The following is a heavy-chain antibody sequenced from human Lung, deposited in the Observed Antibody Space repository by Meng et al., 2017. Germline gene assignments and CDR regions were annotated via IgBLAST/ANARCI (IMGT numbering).Heavy chain of an antibody. CDR1: GGSISGSY. J-gene: IGHJ4*02. CDR3: ARDRHSTIIRGVIDF. V-gene: IGHV4-34*01. Sequence: QRRPCGAGMVRLSDNRSLHFEVHGGSISGSYSILIRQSPAKGLEWIGKINHGGSTNYNPSLESRVTISVDTPKNQFSLRLTSKTVADTAVYYCARDRHSTIIRGVIDFWGQGALVTVSS. D-gene: IGHD3-10*01. CDR2: INHGGST.